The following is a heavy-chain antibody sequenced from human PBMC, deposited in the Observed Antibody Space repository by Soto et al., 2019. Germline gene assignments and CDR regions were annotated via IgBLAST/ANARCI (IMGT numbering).Heavy chain of an antibody. CDR3: ASPYPPPASYDSSGYYGPGMDV. CDR2: IIPIFGTA. V-gene: IGHV1-69*13. D-gene: IGHD3-22*01. J-gene: IGHJ6*02. Sequence: GASVKVSCKASGGTFSSYAISWVRQAPGQGLEWMGGIIPIFGTANYAQKFQGRVTITADESTSTAYMELSSLRSEDTAVYYCASPYPPPASYDSSGYYGPGMDVWGQGTTVTAP. CDR1: GGTFSSYA.